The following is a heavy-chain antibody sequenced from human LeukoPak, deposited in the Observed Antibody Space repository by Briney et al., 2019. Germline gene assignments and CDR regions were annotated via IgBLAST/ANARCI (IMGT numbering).Heavy chain of an antibody. D-gene: IGHD4-17*01. J-gene: IGHJ3*02. CDR1: GGSISSGDYY. CDR3: ARDLVTVTKGFDI. Sequence: PSQTLSLTCTVSGGSISSGDYYWSWIRQPPGKGLEWIGYIYYSGSTYYNPSLKSRVTISVDTSKNQFSLKLRSVTAADTAVYYCARDLVTVTKGFDIWGQGTMVSVSS. V-gene: IGHV4-30-4*01. CDR2: IYYSGST.